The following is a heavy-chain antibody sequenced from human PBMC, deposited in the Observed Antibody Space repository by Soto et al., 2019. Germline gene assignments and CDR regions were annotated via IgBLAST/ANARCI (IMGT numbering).Heavy chain of an antibody. V-gene: IGHV3-15*01. J-gene: IGHJ4*02. D-gene: IGHD6-13*01. CDR3: THLIIAAAGRDYYFDY. CDR1: GFTFSNAW. CDR2: IKSKTDGGTT. Sequence: GGSLRLSCAASGFTFSNAWMSWVRQAPGKGLEWVGRIKSKTDGGTTDYAAPVKGRFTSSTDDSKYTLYLQMNSLKTEDTAVYYCTHLIIAAAGRDYYFDYWCQGTLVTVSS.